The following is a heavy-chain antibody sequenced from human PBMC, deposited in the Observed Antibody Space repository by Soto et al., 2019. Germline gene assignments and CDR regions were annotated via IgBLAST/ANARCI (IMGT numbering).Heavy chain of an antibody. CDR1: GYIFTTYS. CDR2: VDPRDGST. CDR3: ARVWSSGREFDY. V-gene: IGHV1-46*01. D-gene: IGHD3-3*01. Sequence: QVQLVQSGAEMKRPGASVILSCKASGYIFTTYSIHWVRQTAGQGLEWMAKVDPRDGSTGYAQKFRGRVSMAWDTSTGTAYMEVSSLTSDDTATYYCARVWSSGREFDYWGQGTQVTVSS. J-gene: IGHJ4*02.